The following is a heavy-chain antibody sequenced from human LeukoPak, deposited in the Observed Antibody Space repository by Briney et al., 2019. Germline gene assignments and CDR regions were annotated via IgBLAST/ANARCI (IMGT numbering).Heavy chain of an antibody. Sequence: GSLRLSCAASGFTFSDYYMSWIRQPPGKGLEWIGYIYYSGSTNYNPSLKSRVTISVDTSKNQFSLRLSSVTAADTAVYYCARVTGYMTEDYFDYWGQGTLITVSS. V-gene: IGHV4-59*01. CDR2: IYYSGST. D-gene: IGHD6-13*01. J-gene: IGHJ4*02. CDR1: GFTFSDYY. CDR3: ARVTGYMTEDYFDY.